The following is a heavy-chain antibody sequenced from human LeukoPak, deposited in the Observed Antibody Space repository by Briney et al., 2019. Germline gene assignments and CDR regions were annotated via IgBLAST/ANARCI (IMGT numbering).Heavy chain of an antibody. J-gene: IGHJ4*02. D-gene: IGHD4-17*01. V-gene: IGHV4-34*01. CDR1: GGSFSGYY. CDR2: INHSGST. CDR3: AGAQMTTPFRHPFGY. Sequence: PSETLSLTCAVYGGSFSGYYWSWIRQPPGKGLEWIGEINHSGSTNYNPSLKSRVTISVDTSKNQFSLKLSSVTAADTAVYYCAGAQMTTPFRHPFGYWGQGTLVTDSS.